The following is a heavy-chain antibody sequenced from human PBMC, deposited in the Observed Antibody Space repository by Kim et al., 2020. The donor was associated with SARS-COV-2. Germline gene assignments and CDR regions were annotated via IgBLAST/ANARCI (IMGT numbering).Heavy chain of an antibody. CDR1: GFSFSDYY. Sequence: GGSPRLSRAASGFSFSDYYMNWIRQAPGKGLEWVAYINSDGSSTEYADSVNGRFTISRDNAKKSLSLQMNRLTPEDTAVYYCVREPASWGQGTLVTVSS. CDR2: INSDGSST. V-gene: IGHV3-11*01. CDR3: VREPAS. J-gene: IGHJ5*02.